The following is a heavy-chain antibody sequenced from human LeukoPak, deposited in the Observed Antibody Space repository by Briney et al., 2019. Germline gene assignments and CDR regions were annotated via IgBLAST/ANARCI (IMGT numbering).Heavy chain of an antibody. Sequence: PGGSLRLSCAASGFTFSSYGMHWVRQAPGKGLEWVAVISYDGSNKYYADSVKGRFTISRDNSKNTLYLQMNSLRAGDTAVYYCAKALRYDSSGPPDYWGQGTLVTVSS. CDR2: ISYDGSNK. J-gene: IGHJ4*02. CDR1: GFTFSSYG. V-gene: IGHV3-30*18. D-gene: IGHD3-22*01. CDR3: AKALRYDSSGPPDY.